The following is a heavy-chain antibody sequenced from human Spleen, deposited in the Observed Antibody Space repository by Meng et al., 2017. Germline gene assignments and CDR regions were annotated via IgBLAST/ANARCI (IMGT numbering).Heavy chain of an antibody. CDR1: GFTFSSYW. CDR2: IKQDGSEK. D-gene: IGHD2-8*01. Sequence: GESLKIACAASGFTFSSYWMSWVRQAPGKGLEWVANIKQDGSEKYYVDSVKGRFTISRDNAKNSLYLQMNSLRVEDTAVYYCARMMFANYFDDWGQGTLVTVSS. CDR3: ARMMFANYFDD. J-gene: IGHJ4*02. V-gene: IGHV3-7*03.